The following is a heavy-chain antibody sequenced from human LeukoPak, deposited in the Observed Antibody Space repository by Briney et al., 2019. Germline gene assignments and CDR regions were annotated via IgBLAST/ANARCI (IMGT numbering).Heavy chain of an antibody. Sequence: ASVKVSCKASGYTFTSYGISWVRQAPGQGLEWMGWISAYNGNTNYAQKLQGRVTMTTDTSTSTAYMELSSLRSDDTAVYYCARDQGSSSWNYYYGMDVWGQGTTVTVSS. J-gene: IGHJ6*02. CDR3: ARDQGSSSWNYYYGMDV. CDR1: GYTFTSYG. D-gene: IGHD6-13*01. CDR2: ISAYNGNT. V-gene: IGHV1-18*01.